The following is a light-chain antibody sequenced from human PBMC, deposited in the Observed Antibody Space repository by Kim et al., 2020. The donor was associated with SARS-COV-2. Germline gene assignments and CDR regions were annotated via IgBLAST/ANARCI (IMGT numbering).Light chain of an antibody. Sequence: DIQMTQSPSSLSASVGDRVTITCRASESIISYLNWYQQKPGKAPNLLIYAASSLGSGVPSRFSGGGSGTDFTLTINSLQPEDFATYYCQQSYSTPFTFGQGTRLEIK. J-gene: IGKJ5*01. CDR3: QQSYSTPFT. CDR1: ESIISY. V-gene: IGKV1-39*01. CDR2: AAS.